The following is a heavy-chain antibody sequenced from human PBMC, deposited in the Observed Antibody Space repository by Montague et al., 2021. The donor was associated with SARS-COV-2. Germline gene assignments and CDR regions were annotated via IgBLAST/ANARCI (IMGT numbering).Heavy chain of an antibody. Sequence: SETLSLTCAVYGGSFCGYYWSWIRQPPGKGLEWIGDINHSGSTNYNPSLKSRVSISVDTSKNQFSLKLSSVTAADTAVYYCARAIVDVTMMVVVMTGVEHYFDFWGQGTLVTVSS. D-gene: IGHD3-22*01. CDR3: ARAIVDVTMMVVVMTGVEHYFDF. J-gene: IGHJ4*02. CDR2: INHSGST. CDR1: GGSFCGYY. V-gene: IGHV4-34*01.